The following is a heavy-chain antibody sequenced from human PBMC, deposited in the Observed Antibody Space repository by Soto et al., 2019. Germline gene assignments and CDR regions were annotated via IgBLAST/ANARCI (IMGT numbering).Heavy chain of an antibody. D-gene: IGHD3-22*01. CDR3: AKEMTSGYYLFDY. J-gene: IGHJ4*02. CDR1: GFTFSSYS. CDR2: ISGTGGGT. Sequence: GGSLRLSCAASGFTFSSYSMNWVRQAPGKGLEWVSTISGTGGGTYYLDSVKGRFTISRDNAKNTVYLQMNSLRAEDAAVYYCAKEMTSGYYLFDYWGQGTLVTVSS. V-gene: IGHV3-23*01.